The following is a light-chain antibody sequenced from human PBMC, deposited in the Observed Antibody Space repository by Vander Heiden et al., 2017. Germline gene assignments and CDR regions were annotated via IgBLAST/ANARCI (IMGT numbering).Light chain of an antibody. J-gene: IGKJ1*01. V-gene: IGKV1-39*01. CDR3: QQTYTTPRT. CDR2: DTS. Sequence: DIQMTQSPSYLSASVGDRVTITCRASLNINSYLNWYQLKPGRAPTLLIYDTSSLQSGVPSRFSGSGSGTDFSLTISSLQPEDSSTYYCQQTYTTPRTFGQGTKVEIK. CDR1: LNINSY.